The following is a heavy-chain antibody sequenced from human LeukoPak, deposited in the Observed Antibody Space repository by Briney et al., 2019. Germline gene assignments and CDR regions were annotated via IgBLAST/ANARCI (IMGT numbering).Heavy chain of an antibody. CDR1: GGSISSSSYY. CDR3: ARYEAVNSGGAYYGMDV. CDR2: IYYSGST. Sequence: SETLSLTCTVSGGSISSSSYYWGWIRQPPGKGLEWIGSIYYSGSTYYNPSLKSRVTISVDTSKNQFSLKLSSVTAEDTAVFYCARYEAVNSGGAYYGMDVWGQGTTVTVSS. J-gene: IGHJ6*02. V-gene: IGHV4-39*01. D-gene: IGHD1-26*01.